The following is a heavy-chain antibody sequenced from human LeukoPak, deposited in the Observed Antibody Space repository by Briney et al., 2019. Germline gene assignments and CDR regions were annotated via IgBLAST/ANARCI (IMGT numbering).Heavy chain of an antibody. Sequence: ASVKVSCKTSGYTFTNYAMNWLRQAPGQGLEWMGWINTNTGNPTYAQDFTGRFVFSLDTSVSTAYLQISSLEAEDTDVYYCARLYWYYYDNGPGGSDAFDFWGQGTMVTVSS. J-gene: IGHJ3*01. CDR3: ARLYWYYYDNGPGGSDAFDF. D-gene: IGHD3-22*01. CDR2: INTNTGNP. V-gene: IGHV7-4-1*02. CDR1: GYTFTNYA.